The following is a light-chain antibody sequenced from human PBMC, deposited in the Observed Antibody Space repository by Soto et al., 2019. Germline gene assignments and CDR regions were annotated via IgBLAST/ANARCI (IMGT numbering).Light chain of an antibody. V-gene: IGKV3-15*01. CDR2: AAS. CDR1: QSISRN. Sequence: EIVMTQSPATLSVSPGERATLSCRASQSISRNLAWYQQKPGQAPRLLIYAASTRATGLPARFSGSGSGTEFTLTISILQSEDCAVYSCQQYNNWPLTFGQGTKVEVK. J-gene: IGKJ1*01. CDR3: QQYNNWPLT.